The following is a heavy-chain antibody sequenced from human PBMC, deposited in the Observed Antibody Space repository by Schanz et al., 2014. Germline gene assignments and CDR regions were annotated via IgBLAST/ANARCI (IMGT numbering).Heavy chain of an antibody. Sequence: KSGSEVRKPGASVKLSCKVSGYSLNELSMHWVRQAPGRWLEWMGGFHHEDGDTVYAQKLQGRVIMTEDKYTDTEYVEMRRMTSEDQGVYDCATEIRRTWFYKAADVWGKG. CDR2: FHHEDGDT. CDR3: ATEIRRTWFYKAADV. V-gene: IGHV1-24*01. D-gene: IGHD3-10*01. CDR1: GYSLNELS. J-gene: IGHJ6*03.